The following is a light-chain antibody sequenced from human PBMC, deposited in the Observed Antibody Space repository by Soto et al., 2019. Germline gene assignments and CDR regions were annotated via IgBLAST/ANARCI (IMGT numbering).Light chain of an antibody. CDR3: QSYDSSLSGFVL. CDR2: DNT. Sequence: QSVLTQPPSVSGAPGQRVTISCTGSTSNIGAGYDVHWYQQLPGTAPKLLIYDNTNRPSGVPDRFSGSKSGTSASLAITGLQAEDEADYYCQSYDSSLSGFVLFGGGTKLTV. CDR1: TSNIGAGYD. V-gene: IGLV1-40*01. J-gene: IGLJ2*01.